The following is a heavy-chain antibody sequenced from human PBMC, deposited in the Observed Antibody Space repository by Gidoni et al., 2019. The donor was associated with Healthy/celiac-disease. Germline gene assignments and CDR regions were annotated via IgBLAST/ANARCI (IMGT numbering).Heavy chain of an antibody. J-gene: IGHJ4*02. Sequence: VQLQQWGAGLLKPSETLSLTCAVDGGSFSGYYWSWIRQPPGKGLEWIGEINHSGSTNYNPSLKSRVTISVDTSKNQFALKLSSVTAADTAVYYCAQTYYGGNVYDYWGQGTLVTVSS. CDR1: GGSFSGYY. V-gene: IGHV4-34*01. CDR3: AQTYYGGNVYDY. D-gene: IGHD2-15*01. CDR2: INHSGST.